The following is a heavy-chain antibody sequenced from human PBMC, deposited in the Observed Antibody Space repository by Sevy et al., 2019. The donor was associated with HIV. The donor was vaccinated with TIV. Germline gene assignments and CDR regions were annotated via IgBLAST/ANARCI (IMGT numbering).Heavy chain of an antibody. D-gene: IGHD4-4*01. Sequence: ASVKVSCKASADTFSSYAINWVRQAPGQGLEWMGGIIPSFGTTKYGQRFQRRVTITAVESTSTAYMELSSLRSEDSAVFYCARGGIGDYSKYFEYWGQGTLVTVSS. CDR2: IIPSFGTT. CDR3: ARGGIGDYSKYFEY. J-gene: IGHJ4*02. CDR1: ADTFSSYA. V-gene: IGHV1-69*13.